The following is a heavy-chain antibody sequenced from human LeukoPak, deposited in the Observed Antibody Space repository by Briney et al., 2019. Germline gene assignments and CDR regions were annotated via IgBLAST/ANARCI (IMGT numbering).Heavy chain of an antibody. V-gene: IGHV3-33*08. CDR3: ERGAPAYCSGGSCYTSPYYYYYMDV. D-gene: IGHD2-15*01. CDR1: GFTFSSYA. J-gene: IGHJ6*03. CDR2: IWYYGSNK. Sequence: GGSLRLSCAASGFTFSSYAMHWVRQAPRKGREGVAGIWYYGSNKYYADSLKGRFNISRDNYQNTLYLQVHRLRAEDTAVYYCERGAPAYCSGGSCYTSPYYYYYMDVWGKGTKATVCS.